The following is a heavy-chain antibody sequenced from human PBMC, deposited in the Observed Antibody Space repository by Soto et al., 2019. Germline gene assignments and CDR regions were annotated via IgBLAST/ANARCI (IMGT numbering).Heavy chain of an antibody. CDR1: GYTFTSYG. Sequence: ASVKVSCQASGYTFTSYGISWVRQAPGQGLEWMGWINAANGDTKYSQKFQGRVTITRDTSANTAYMELSSLRSEDTAVYYCARDKVLMERPDAFDIWGQGTMVTVSS. CDR2: INAANGDT. J-gene: IGHJ3*02. D-gene: IGHD1-1*01. CDR3: ARDKVLMERPDAFDI. V-gene: IGHV1-18*01.